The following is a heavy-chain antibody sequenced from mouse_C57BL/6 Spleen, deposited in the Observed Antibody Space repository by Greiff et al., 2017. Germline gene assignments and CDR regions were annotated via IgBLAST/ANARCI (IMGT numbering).Heavy chain of an antibody. J-gene: IGHJ2*01. CDR3: ARERELLRFFDY. CDR2: IDPSDSET. CDR1: GYTFTSYW. V-gene: IGHV1-52*01. D-gene: IGHD1-1*01. Sequence: QVHVKQPGAELVRPGSSVKLSCKASGYTFTSYWMHWVKQRPIQGLEWIGNIDPSDSETHYNQKFKDKATLTVDKSSSTAYMQLSSLTSEDSAVYYCARERELLRFFDYWGQGTTLTVSS.